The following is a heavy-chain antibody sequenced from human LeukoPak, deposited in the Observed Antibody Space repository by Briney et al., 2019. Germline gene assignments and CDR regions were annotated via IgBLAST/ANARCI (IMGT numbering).Heavy chain of an antibody. CDR1: GFTFSSYW. J-gene: IGHJ4*02. Sequence: GGSLRLSCAASGFTFSSYWMSWVRQAPGKGLGWVSYISSSSSTIYYADSVKGRFTISRDNAKNSLYLQMNSLRAEDTAVYYCARVGGYYGSGSYYNPFDYWGQGTLVTVPS. D-gene: IGHD3-10*01. CDR3: ARVGGYYGSGSYYNPFDY. V-gene: IGHV3-48*01. CDR2: ISSSSSTI.